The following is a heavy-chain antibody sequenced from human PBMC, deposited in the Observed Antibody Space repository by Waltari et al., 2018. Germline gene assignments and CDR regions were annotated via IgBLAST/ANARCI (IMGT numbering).Heavy chain of an antibody. CDR3: ASHPEDFYYYMDV. V-gene: IGHV3-21*06. CDR2: IGSSSTYT. Sequence: EVQLVESGGGLVKPGGSLRLSCAASGFGFNAYTMNWVRQTTGKGRECVSSIGSSSTYTYNADSVKGRFTISRDSAANSLYLEMNALRPDDTGVYYCASHPEDFYYYMDVWGKGTTVTVSS. J-gene: IGHJ6*03. CDR1: GFGFNAYT.